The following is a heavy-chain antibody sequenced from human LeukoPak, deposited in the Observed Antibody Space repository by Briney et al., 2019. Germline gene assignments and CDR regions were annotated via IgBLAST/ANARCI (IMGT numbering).Heavy chain of an antibody. D-gene: IGHD3-22*01. Sequence: GGSLRLSCAASGFTFSSYGMHWVRQAPGKGLEWVAVIWYDGSNKYYADSVKGRFTISRDNSKNTLYLQMNSLRAEDTAVYYCARDPTYYYDSSGYYPGYWGQGTLVTVSS. CDR1: GFTFSSYG. CDR3: ARDPTYYYDSSGYYPGY. J-gene: IGHJ4*02. CDR2: IWYDGSNK. V-gene: IGHV3-33*01.